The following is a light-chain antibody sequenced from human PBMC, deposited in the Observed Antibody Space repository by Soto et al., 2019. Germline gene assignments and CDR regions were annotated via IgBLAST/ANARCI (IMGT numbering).Light chain of an antibody. CDR1: QSVSNT. Sequence: ILMTQSPATLSVSPGERATLSCRASQSVSNTLAWYQQKPGQAPRLLIYEASTRATGIPARFSGSGSGTEFTLTISGLQSEDFAVYSWQQYNNWPPWTFGQGTKVEIK. CDR3: QQYNNWPPWT. V-gene: IGKV3-15*01. CDR2: EAS. J-gene: IGKJ1*01.